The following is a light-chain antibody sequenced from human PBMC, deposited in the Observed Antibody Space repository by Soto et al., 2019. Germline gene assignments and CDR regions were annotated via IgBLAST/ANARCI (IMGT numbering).Light chain of an antibody. CDR2: EVS. J-gene: IGLJ1*01. V-gene: IGLV2-14*01. CDR1: SSDVGDYKY. CDR3: SSYTSSSTYV. Sequence: QSALTQPASVSGSPGQSITISCTGTSSDVGDYKYVSWYQQHPGKVPKLMISEVSNRPSGVSNRFSGSKSGNTASLTISGLQADDEGDYYCSSYTSSSTYVFGTGTKVTVL.